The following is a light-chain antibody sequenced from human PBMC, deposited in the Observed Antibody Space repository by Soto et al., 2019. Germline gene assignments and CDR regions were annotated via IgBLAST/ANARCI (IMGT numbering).Light chain of an antibody. Sequence: IHMTPTPSPLSASVGDTVTLTCRAKQGICGSLAWYQQKPGKAPNLLIYDASSMQGGVPSRFSGSGSGTEFTLTITSLEPEDFAVYFCHQYDRYSTFGQGTKVDIK. V-gene: IGKV1-5*01. CDR2: DAS. J-gene: IGKJ1*01. CDR1: QGICGS. CDR3: HQYDRYST.